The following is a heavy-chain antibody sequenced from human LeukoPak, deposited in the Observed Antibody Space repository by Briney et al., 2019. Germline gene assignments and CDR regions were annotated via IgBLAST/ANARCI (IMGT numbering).Heavy chain of an antibody. V-gene: IGHV3-23*03. CDR3: AKILSSGLFDY. CDR2: IYSGGST. J-gene: IGHJ4*02. Sequence: GGSLRLSCAASGFTFSNYAMTWVRQAPGKGLEWVSVIYSGGSTYYADSVKGRFTISRHNSKNTLYLQMNSLRAEDTAVYYCAKILSSGLFDYWGQGTLVTVPS. D-gene: IGHD3-22*01. CDR1: GFTFSNYA.